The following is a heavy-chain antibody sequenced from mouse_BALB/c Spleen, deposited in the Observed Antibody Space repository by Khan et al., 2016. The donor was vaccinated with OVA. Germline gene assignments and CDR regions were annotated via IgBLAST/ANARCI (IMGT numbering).Heavy chain of an antibody. V-gene: IGHV5-17*02. CDR1: GFTFNSYG. CDR3: STSYFDGYYFDY. CDR2: ISGDSNTI. D-gene: IGHD1-1*01. Sequence: EVELVESGGGLVQPGGSRKLSCAASGFTFNSYGMHWVRQAPEKGLEWVAYISGDSNTIYYADTVKGRFTISRDNPKNTLFLQMTSLMSEDTAMYYGSTSYFDGYYFDYWGPGTTLTVS. J-gene: IGHJ2*01.